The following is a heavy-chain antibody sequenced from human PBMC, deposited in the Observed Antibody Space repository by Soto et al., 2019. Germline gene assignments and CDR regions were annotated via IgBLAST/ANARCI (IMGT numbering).Heavy chain of an antibody. D-gene: IGHD6-19*01. CDR3: AIPTGLTVTGPDY. CDR1: GFTLRSYA. Sequence: VGSLRLSCAASGFTLRSYARSWVREAPGKGLEWVSAISGSGGSTYYADSVKGRFTISRDNSKNTPYLQMNSLRAEDTAVYYCAIPTGLTVTGPDYWGQGTLVTASS. J-gene: IGHJ4*02. V-gene: IGHV3-23*01. CDR2: ISGSGGST.